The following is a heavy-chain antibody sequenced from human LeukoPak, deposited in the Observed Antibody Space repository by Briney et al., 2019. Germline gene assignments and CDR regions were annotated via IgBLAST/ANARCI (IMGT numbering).Heavy chain of an antibody. CDR3: VREDRVTMVRGVFIPFDP. D-gene: IGHD3-10*01. CDR2: IYPSGST. V-gene: IGHV4-4*07. J-gene: IGHJ5*02. CDR1: GGSISSYY. Sequence: SETLSLTCTVSGGSISSYYWSWIRQPAGKGLEWIGRIYPSGSTNYNPSLKSRVTMSVDTSKNQFSLKLSSVTAADTAVYYCVREDRVTMVRGVFIPFDPWGQGTLVTVSS.